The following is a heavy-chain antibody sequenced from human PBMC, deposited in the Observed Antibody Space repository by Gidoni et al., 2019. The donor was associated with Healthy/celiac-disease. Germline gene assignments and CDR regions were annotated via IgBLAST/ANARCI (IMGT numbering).Heavy chain of an antibody. V-gene: IGHV1-2*02. D-gene: IGHD2-15*01. CDR2: IDPNSGGT. CDR1: GYAFTNYY. Sequence: ASVKVSCKASGYAFTNYYLHWGRQAPGQGLEWMGRIDPNSGGTNYAQQFHGRVTMARDTSISAAHMELSRLRSDDTAVYYCARSVCSGGSCRSYYYYYGLDFWGQGTTVTVSS. CDR3: ARSVCSGGSCRSYYYYYGLDF. J-gene: IGHJ6*02.